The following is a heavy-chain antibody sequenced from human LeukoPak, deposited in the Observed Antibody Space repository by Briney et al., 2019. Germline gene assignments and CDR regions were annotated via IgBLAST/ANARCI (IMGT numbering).Heavy chain of an antibody. CDR3: ARDRGDIVVVPTTFDS. V-gene: IGHV3-11*06. D-gene: IGHD2-2*01. Sequence: GGSLRLSCAASGFTFSDFYMSWLRQAPGKGLEWLSYIGSNSRDTNYADSVKGRFTISRDNSKNSLYLQMNSLRADDTAIYYCARDRGDIVVVPTTFDSWGQGTLVTVSS. CDR2: IGSNSRDT. J-gene: IGHJ4*02. CDR1: GFTFSDFY.